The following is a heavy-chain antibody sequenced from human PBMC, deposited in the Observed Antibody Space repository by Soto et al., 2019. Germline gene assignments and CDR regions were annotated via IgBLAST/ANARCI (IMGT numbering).Heavy chain of an antibody. Sequence: GGSLRLSCAASGFTFSSYWMHWVRQAPGKGLVWVSRINSDGSSTSYADSVKGRFTISRDNAKNTLYLQMNSLRAEDTAVYYCARVGDYCSRGSCYSHYYAMEVWGQGTKVTVSS. D-gene: IGHD2-15*01. CDR1: GFTFSSYW. CDR3: ARVGDYCSRGSCYSHYYAMEV. V-gene: IGHV3-74*01. J-gene: IGHJ6*02. CDR2: INSDGSST.